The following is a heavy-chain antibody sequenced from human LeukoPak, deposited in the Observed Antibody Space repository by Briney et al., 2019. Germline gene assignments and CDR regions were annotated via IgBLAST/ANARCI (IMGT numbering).Heavy chain of an antibody. J-gene: IGHJ4*02. CDR1: GFTFGSYA. CDR2: ISGSGGST. CDR3: AKDPLRTVGYCSSTSCHDSLHFDY. Sequence: PGGSLRLSCAASGFTFGSYAMSWVRQAPGKGLEWVSAISGSGGSTYYADSVKGRFTISRDNSKNTLYLQMNSLRAEDTAVYYCAKDPLRTVGYCSSTSCHDSLHFDYWGQGTLVTVSS. D-gene: IGHD2-2*01. V-gene: IGHV3-23*01.